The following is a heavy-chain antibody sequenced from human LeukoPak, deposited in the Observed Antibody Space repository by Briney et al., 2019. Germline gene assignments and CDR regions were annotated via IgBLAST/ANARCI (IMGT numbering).Heavy chain of an antibody. CDR2: INSDGSST. CDR1: GFTFNSYW. V-gene: IGHV3-74*01. CDR3: ARGRYYGMDV. Sequence: GGSLRLSCAASGFTFNSYWMHWVRQAPGKGLVRVSRINSDGSSTTYADSVKGRFTISRDNAKNTLYLQMNSLRAEDTAVYYCARGRYYGMDVWGQGTTVTVSS. J-gene: IGHJ6*02.